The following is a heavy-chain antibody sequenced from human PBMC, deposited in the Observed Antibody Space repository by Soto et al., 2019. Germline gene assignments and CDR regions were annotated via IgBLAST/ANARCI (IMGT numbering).Heavy chain of an antibody. CDR1: GFTFSSYA. V-gene: IGHV3-30-3*01. J-gene: IGHJ4*02. D-gene: IGHD3-10*01. CDR2: ISYDGSNK. CDR3: ARDDGIYGSGSYYNVELDY. Sequence: GGSLRLSCAASGFTFSSYAMHWVRQAPGKGLEWVAVISYDGSNKYYADSVKGRFTISRDNSKNTLYLQMNSLRAEDTAVYYCARDDGIYGSGSYYNVELDYWGQGTLVTVSS.